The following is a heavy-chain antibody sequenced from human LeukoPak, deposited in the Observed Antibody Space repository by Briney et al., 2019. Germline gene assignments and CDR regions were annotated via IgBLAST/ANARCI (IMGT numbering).Heavy chain of an antibody. D-gene: IGHD6-25*01. Sequence: SETLSLTCAVNGGPFSGYSWSWIRQPPGKGLEWIGEVDYSGTTNFNPSLKSRLTISRDTSKKQFSLKVRSVTAADTALYYCARILGTELTRGPLATAGRPRAFDLWGKGTMVTVSS. V-gene: IGHV4-34*01. J-gene: IGHJ3*01. CDR3: ARILGTELTRGPLATAGRPRAFDL. CDR2: VDYSGTT. CDR1: GGPFSGYS.